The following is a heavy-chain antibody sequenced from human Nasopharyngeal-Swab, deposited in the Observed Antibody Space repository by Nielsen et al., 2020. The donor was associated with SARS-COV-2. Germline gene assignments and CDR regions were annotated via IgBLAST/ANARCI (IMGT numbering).Heavy chain of an antibody. J-gene: IGHJ2*01. CDR3: VRAWGYGDHNWYFDL. D-gene: IGHD4-17*01. Sequence: GESLTISCAASGFTFSDLYMTWIRRSPRKGLEWISYISTSGSTRYHADSVKGRFTLSRDNATNSLTLQLDSLTAEDTAIYYCVRAWGYGDHNWYFDLWGRGTVVTVSS. CDR2: ISTSGSTR. CDR1: GFTFSDLY. V-gene: IGHV3-11*01.